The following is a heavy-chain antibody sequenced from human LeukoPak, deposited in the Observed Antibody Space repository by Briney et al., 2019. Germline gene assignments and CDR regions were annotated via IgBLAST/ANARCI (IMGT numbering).Heavy chain of an antibody. J-gene: IGHJ3*02. CDR1: GYTFTSYD. V-gene: IGHV1-69*13. Sequence: SVKVSCKASGYTFTSYDINWVRQAPGQGLEWMGGIIPIFGTANYAQKFQGRVTITADESTSTAYMELSSLRSEDTAVYYCAREAMVRGVIIRLSAFDIWGQGTMVTVSS. D-gene: IGHD3-10*01. CDR3: AREAMVRGVIIRLSAFDI. CDR2: IIPIFGTA.